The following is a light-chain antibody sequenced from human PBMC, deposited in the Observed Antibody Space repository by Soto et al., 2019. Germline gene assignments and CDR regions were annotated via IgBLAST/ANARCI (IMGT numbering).Light chain of an antibody. CDR2: GAS. CDR1: QSVNSN. CDR3: QEYNTWPWT. J-gene: IGKJ1*01. V-gene: IGKV3-15*01. Sequence: ETVMTQSPATLSVSPGERATLSCRASQSVNSNLAWYQQKLGQAPRVLIYGASTRATGIPDRFSGSGSGTEFILTISSLQSEDFAVYYCQEYNTWPWTFGQGTKEDIK.